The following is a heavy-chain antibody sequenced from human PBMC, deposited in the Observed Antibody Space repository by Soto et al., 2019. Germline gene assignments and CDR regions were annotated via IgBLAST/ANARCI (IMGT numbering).Heavy chain of an antibody. CDR2: IWYDGSNK. CDR1: GFTFSSYG. V-gene: IGHV3-33*01. CDR3: ARNYYDFWSGYYWYYYYGMEV. Sequence: GGSLRLSCAASGFTFSSYGMHWVRQAPGKGLEWVAVIWYDGSNKYYADSVKGRFTISRDNSKNTLYLQMNSLRAEDTAVYYCARNYYDFWSGYYWYYYYGMEVWGKGTTVNGSA. D-gene: IGHD3-3*01. J-gene: IGHJ6*04.